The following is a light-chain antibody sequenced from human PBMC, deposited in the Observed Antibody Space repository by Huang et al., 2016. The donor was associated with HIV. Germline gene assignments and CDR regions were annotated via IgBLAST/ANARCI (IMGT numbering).Light chain of an antibody. V-gene: IGKV2-30*02. Sequence: DVIMTQSPLLLPVTLGQPAAISCRSSQTLVHTDGNTSLNWFLQRPGQSPRRLIYKVSNRDSGVPDRVTGSGSGIEFTLTISRVEAEDVGIYYCMQGTHWPPGTFGQGTNMEIK. CDR2: KVS. J-gene: IGKJ1*01. CDR3: MQGTHWPPGT. CDR1: QTLVHTDGNTS.